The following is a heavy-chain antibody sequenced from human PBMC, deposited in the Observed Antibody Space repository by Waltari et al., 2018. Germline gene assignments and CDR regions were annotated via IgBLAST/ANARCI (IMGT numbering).Heavy chain of an antibody. Sequence: EAQLVESGGVLVQPGGSLRPSCATSGFPFTNYWMSWFRQAPGEGLEWEANIKHDGSEKYYLGSVKGRFTISRDNARKSVYLEMNSLRLDDTGVYYCARDEQGPREYYMVVWGKGTTVTVSS. CDR1: GFPFTNYW. CDR2: IKHDGSEK. CDR3: ARDEQGPREYYMVV. J-gene: IGHJ6*03. D-gene: IGHD1-26*01. V-gene: IGHV3-7*01.